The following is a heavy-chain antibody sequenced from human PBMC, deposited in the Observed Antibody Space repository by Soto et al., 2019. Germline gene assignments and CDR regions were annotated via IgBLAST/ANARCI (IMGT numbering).Heavy chain of an antibody. Sequence: GALSLSCAASGFTFSSYAMSWVRQAPGKGLEWVSAISGSGGSTYYADSVKGRFTISRDNSKNTLYLQMNSLRAEDTAVYYCAKDIRQGYCSGGSCLNWFDPWGQGTLVTVSS. J-gene: IGHJ5*02. D-gene: IGHD2-15*01. CDR3: AKDIRQGYCSGGSCLNWFDP. V-gene: IGHV3-23*01. CDR2: ISGSGGST. CDR1: GFTFSSYA.